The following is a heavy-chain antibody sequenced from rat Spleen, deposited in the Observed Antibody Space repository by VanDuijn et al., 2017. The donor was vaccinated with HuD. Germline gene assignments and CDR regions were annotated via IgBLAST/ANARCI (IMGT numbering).Heavy chain of an antibody. Sequence: EVKLVESGGGLVQPGRSLKLSCAASGFNFNDYWMGWVRQAPGKGLEWIGEINEDSSKINYIPSLKDKFTIARDNAQNTLYLQMSKVGSEGTAIYYCAREDEGIDYWGQGVMVTVSS. V-gene: IGHV4-2*01. CDR2: INEDSSKI. J-gene: IGHJ2*01. CDR1: GFNFNDYW. D-gene: IGHD1-11*01. CDR3: AREDEGIDY.